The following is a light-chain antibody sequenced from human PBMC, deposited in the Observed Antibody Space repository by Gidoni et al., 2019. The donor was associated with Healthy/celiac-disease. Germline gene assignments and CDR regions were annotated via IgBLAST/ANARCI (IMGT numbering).Light chain of an antibody. V-gene: IGKV3-15*01. CDR1: QSVSSN. J-gene: IGKJ2*01. CDR3: QQYNNWTRYT. CDR2: SES. Sequence: DIVMTQSPPTLSVSPAERATLSCMARQSVSSNLAWYQQKPGQAPRPLISSESTRATGTPARLRGSGSGTEINLTISSRQSEDVAVYYCQQYNNWTRYTFGQGTKLEIK.